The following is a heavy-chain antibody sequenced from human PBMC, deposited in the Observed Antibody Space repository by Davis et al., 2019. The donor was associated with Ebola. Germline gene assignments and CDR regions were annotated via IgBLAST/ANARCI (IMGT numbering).Heavy chain of an antibody. V-gene: IGHV4-4*02. CDR3: ARDPSMGQWPEGRRFDP. D-gene: IGHD6-19*01. CDR2: IYHSGTT. J-gene: IGHJ5*02. Sequence: PSETLSLTCAVSGGSFTITDWWTWVRQPPGKGLEWIGEIYHSGTTNYSPSLKSRVTISIDKSKNQFSLKVTSVTAADTAVYYCARDPSMGQWPEGRRFDPWGQGTLVTVSS. CDR1: GGSFTITDW.